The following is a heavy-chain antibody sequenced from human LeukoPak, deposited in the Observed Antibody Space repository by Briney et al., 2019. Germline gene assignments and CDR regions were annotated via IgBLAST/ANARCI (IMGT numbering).Heavy chain of an antibody. CDR3: ARSGSGYFDY. J-gene: IGHJ4*02. V-gene: IGHV3-7*03. CDR2: IKQDGSEK. CDR1: GLTLSIYW. Sequence: GGSLRLSCAASGLTLSIYWMSWVRQAPGKGLEWVANIKQDGSEKYYVDSVRGRFTISRDNAKNSLYLQMNNLRAEDTAVYYCARSGSGYFDYWGQGTLVTVSS.